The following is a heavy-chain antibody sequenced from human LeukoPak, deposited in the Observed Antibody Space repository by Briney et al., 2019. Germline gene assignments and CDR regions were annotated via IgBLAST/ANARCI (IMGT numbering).Heavy chain of an antibody. J-gene: IGHJ3*02. CDR2: IYSGGST. D-gene: IGHD3-10*01. V-gene: IGHV3-66*04. CDR1: GFTVSSNY. CDR3: ARRFTMVRGVIIDDFAFDI. Sequence: PGGSLKLSCAASGFTVSSNYISWVRQAPGKGLEWVSIIYSGGSTYYAYCVKGRFTISRDKSKNTLYLQMNSLRAEDTAVYYCARRFTMVRGVIIDDFAFDIWGQGTMVTVSS.